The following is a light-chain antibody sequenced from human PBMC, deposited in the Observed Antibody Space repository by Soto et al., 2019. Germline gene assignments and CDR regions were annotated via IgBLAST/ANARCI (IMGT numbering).Light chain of an antibody. V-gene: IGKV3-11*01. Sequence: EIVLTQSPATLSLSPGESATLSCRASQSVSSYLAWYQQKPGQAPRLLIYDASNRATGIPARFSGSGSGTDFTLTISSGEPEDFAVYYCQQRSNWPRTFGQGTKVEIK. CDR2: DAS. CDR1: QSVSSY. J-gene: IGKJ1*01. CDR3: QQRSNWPRT.